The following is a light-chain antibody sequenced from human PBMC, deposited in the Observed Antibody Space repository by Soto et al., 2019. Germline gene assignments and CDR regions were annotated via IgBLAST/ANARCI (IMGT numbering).Light chain of an antibody. CDR2: KAS. J-gene: IGKJ1*01. V-gene: IGKV1-5*03. CDR3: QHYNSYSEA. Sequence: DIQITQSPSPLSGSVGDRVTIPFRASQTISSWLAWYQQKPGKAPKLLIYKASTLKSGVPSRFSGSGSGTEFTLTISSLQPDDFATYYCQHYNSYSEAFGQGTKVDIK. CDR1: QTISSW.